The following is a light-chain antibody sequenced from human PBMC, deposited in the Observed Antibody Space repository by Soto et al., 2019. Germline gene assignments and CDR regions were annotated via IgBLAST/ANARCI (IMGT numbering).Light chain of an antibody. V-gene: IGKV3D-20*01. Sequence: EIVLTQSPATLSLSPGDRATLSCGASQSVRGSYVAWYQQKAGLAPRLLIYDGSSRASGIPDRFSGSGSGTDFTLTIGRLEPEDFALYYCQQYDNSAPLSFGGGTKV. CDR3: QQYDNSAPLS. CDR2: DGS. J-gene: IGKJ4*01. CDR1: QSVRGSY.